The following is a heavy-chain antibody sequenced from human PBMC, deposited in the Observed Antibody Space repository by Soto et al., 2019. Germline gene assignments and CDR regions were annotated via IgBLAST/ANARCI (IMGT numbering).Heavy chain of an antibody. Sequence: PSETLSLTCTVSGGSISSGGYYWSWIRQHPGKGLEWIGYIYYSGSTYYNPSLKSRVTISVDTSKNQFSLKLSSVTAADTAVYYCARAPGSGWYWFDTWGQGTMVTVSP. D-gene: IGHD3-10*01. CDR1: GGSISSGGYY. V-gene: IGHV4-31*03. CDR2: IYYSGST. J-gene: IGHJ5*02. CDR3: ARAPGSGWYWFDT.